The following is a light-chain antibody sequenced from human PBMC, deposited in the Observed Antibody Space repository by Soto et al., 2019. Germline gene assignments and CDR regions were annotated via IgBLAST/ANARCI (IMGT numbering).Light chain of an antibody. CDR1: SSDIGGYNY. CDR3: SSYTTSSTWV. CDR2: EVS. J-gene: IGLJ3*02. Sequence: QSALTQHASVSGSPGQSITISCTGTSSDIGGYNYVSWYQQHPGKAPKLMIYEVSNRPSGVSNRFSGSKSANTASLTISGLQAEDEADYYCSSYTTSSTWVFGVGTKLTVL. V-gene: IGLV2-14*01.